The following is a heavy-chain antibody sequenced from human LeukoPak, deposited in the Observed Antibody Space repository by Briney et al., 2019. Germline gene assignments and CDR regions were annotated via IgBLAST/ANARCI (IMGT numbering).Heavy chain of an antibody. V-gene: IGHV3-30*04. Sequence: GGSLRLSCAASGFTFSSYAMHWVRQAPGKGLEWVAVISYDGSNKYYADSVKGRFTISRDNSKNTLYLQMNSLRAEDTAVYYCARDTPHYYDSSGYLDYWGQGTLVTVSS. CDR2: ISYDGSNK. CDR1: GFTFSSYA. D-gene: IGHD3-22*01. CDR3: ARDTPHYYDSSGYLDY. J-gene: IGHJ4*02.